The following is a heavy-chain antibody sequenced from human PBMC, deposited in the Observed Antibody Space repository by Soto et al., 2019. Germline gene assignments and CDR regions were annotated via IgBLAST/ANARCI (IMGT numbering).Heavy chain of an antibody. CDR2: ISAYNGNT. CDR3: ARVEAVAGDDAFDI. J-gene: IGHJ3*02. V-gene: IGHV1-18*01. D-gene: IGHD6-19*01. Sequence: ASVKVSCKASGYTFTSYGISWVRQAPGQGLEWMGWISAYNGNTNCAQKLQGRVTMTTDTSTSTAYMELRSLRSDDTAVYYCARVEAVAGDDAFDIWGQGTMVTVSS. CDR1: GYTFTSYG.